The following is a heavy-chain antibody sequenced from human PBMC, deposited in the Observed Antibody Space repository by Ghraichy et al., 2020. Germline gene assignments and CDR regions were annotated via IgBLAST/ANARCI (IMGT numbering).Heavy chain of an antibody. D-gene: IGHD1-1*01. Sequence: GESLNISCKGSGYSFTSYWSGWVRQMPGKGLEWMGIIYPGDADTRYSPSFQGQVTISADKSISTAYQQWSSLKASDTAMYYCARRPGTDYWGQGTLVTVSS. V-gene: IGHV5-51*01. J-gene: IGHJ4*02. CDR3: ARRPGTDY. CDR2: IYPGDADT. CDR1: GYSFTSYW.